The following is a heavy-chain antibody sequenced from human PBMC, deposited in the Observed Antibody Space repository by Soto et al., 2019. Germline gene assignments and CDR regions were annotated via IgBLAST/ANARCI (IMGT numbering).Heavy chain of an antibody. CDR2: VYFSGSA. D-gene: IGHD3-22*01. CDR1: GGSITNFH. CDR3: AAYDSEGYFDY. J-gene: IGHJ4*02. Sequence: TLSLTCTVSGGSITNFHWSWIRQPPGKGLEWIGYVYFSGSAKYNPSFKSRVTMSIDTSKNEFSLRLISVTAADSAAYFCAAYDSEGYFDYWGQGALVTVSS. V-gene: IGHV4-59*01.